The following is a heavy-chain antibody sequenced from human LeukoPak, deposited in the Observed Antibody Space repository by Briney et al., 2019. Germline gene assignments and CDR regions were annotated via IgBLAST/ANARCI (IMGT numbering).Heavy chain of an antibody. D-gene: IGHD1-26*01. CDR1: GFTFSNAW. V-gene: IGHV3-21*06. Sequence: GGSLRLSCAASGFTFSNAWMSWVRQAPGKRLEWVSFISRDGTDIYYADSVVGRFTISRDNAKNSLYLQMNSLRIEDTAIYYCARDEGDWGQGTLVTVSS. J-gene: IGHJ4*02. CDR3: ARDEGD. CDR2: ISRDGTDI.